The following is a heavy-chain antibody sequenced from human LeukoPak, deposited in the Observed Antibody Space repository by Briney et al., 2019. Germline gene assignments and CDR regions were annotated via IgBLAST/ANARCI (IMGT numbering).Heavy chain of an antibody. D-gene: IGHD4-17*01. CDR1: GYNFLNHG. CDR3: ARELYGDFLPGEY. V-gene: IGHV1-18*01. CDR2: VSSHNNYA. Sequence: ASVKVSCKTSGYNFLNHGVAWVRQAPGQGLEWIGWVSSHNNYANYAQRFQDRVTMTTDTSTSTAYMELRSLRSDDTALYFCARELYGDFLPGEYWGQGTLVTVSS. J-gene: IGHJ4*02.